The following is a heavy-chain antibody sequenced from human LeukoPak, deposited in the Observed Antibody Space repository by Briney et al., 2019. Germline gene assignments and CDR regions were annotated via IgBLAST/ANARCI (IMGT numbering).Heavy chain of an antibody. J-gene: IGHJ3*02. CDR1: GFTFSSYA. CDR3: AREGRSGSYEEAFDI. Sequence: GGSLRLSCAASGFTFSSYAMNWVRQAPGKGLEWVSSINSSSSHIYHADSVKGRFTISRDNAKNSLYLQMNSPRAEDTAVYYCAREGRSGSYEEAFDIWGQGTMVTVSS. D-gene: IGHD1-26*01. V-gene: IGHV3-21*01. CDR2: INSSSSHI.